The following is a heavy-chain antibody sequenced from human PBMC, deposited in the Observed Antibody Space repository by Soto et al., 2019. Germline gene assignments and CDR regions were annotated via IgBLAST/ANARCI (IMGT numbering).Heavy chain of an antibody. Sequence: GGSLRLSCAASGFTFSSYAMHWVRQAPGKGLEYVSAISSYGGSTYYANSVKGRFTISRDNSKNTLYLQMGSLRAEGMAVYYCARDPGSSGYYYFDYWGQGTLVTVSS. V-gene: IGHV3-64*01. CDR3: ARDPGSSGYYYFDY. D-gene: IGHD3-22*01. CDR2: ISSYGGST. CDR1: GFTFSSYA. J-gene: IGHJ4*02.